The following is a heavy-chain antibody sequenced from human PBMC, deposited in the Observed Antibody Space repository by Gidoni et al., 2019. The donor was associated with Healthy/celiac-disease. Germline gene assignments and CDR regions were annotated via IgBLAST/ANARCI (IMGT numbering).Heavy chain of an antibody. D-gene: IGHD6-19*01. V-gene: IGHV3-43*01. CDR2: ISWDGGST. CDR1: GFTFDVYT. Sequence: EVQLVESGGVVVQPGGSLRLSRAASGFTFDVYTMHWVRPAPGKGLEWVSLISWDGGSTYYADSVKGRFTISRDNSKNSLYLQMNSLRTEDTALYYCAKDPGLAYFDYWGQGTLVTVSS. CDR3: AKDPGLAYFDY. J-gene: IGHJ4*02.